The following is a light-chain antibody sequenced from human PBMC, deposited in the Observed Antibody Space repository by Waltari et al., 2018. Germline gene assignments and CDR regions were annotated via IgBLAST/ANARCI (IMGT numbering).Light chain of an antibody. CDR2: YAS. J-gene: IGKJ4*01. Sequence: EIVLTQSPATLSLSPGERATLSCRASHSVREYLAWYQQRPGQAPRLLIYYASNRASGVPARFSGTGYETDFTLTINNLEPEDFVVYYCQQRSSWPLTFGGGSKVEIK. CDR1: HSVREY. V-gene: IGKV3-11*01. CDR3: QQRSSWPLT.